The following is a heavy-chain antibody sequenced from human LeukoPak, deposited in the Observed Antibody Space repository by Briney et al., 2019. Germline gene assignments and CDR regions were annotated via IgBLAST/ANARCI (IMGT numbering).Heavy chain of an antibody. CDR1: GYTFINYW. CDR3: ARHSDYYDSSGYSEFDY. CDR2: IYPGDSDT. V-gene: IGHV5-51*01. Sequence: GESLKISCKVYGYTFINYWIGWVRQMPGKGLEWMGIIYPGDSDTRYSPSFQGQVTISADKSISTAYLQWSSLKASDTAMYYCARHSDYYDSSGYSEFDYWGQGTLVTVSS. J-gene: IGHJ4*02. D-gene: IGHD3-22*01.